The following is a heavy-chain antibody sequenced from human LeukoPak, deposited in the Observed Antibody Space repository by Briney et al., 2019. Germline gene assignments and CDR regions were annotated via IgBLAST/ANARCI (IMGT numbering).Heavy chain of an antibody. D-gene: IGHD2-2*01. J-gene: IGHJ4*02. V-gene: IGHV6-1*01. CDR3: ARGGIGYCSSTSCSCDY. CDR2: TYYRSTWYN. Sequence: SQTLSLTCAISGDSVSSNSAAWNWIRQSPSRGLEWLGRTYYRSTWYNDYAVSVQSRITINPDTSKNQFSLQLNSVTPEDTAVYYCARGGIGYCSSTSCSCDYWGQGTLVTVSS. CDR1: GDSVSSNSAA.